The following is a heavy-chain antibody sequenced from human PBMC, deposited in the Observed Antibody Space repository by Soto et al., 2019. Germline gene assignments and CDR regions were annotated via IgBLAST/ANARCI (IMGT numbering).Heavy chain of an antibody. J-gene: IGHJ5*02. CDR3: ARDHQCCRLENWFDP. CDR1: GGTFSSYA. D-gene: IGHD6-19*01. CDR2: IIPIFGTA. V-gene: IGHV1-69*13. Sequence: SVKVSCKASGGTFSSYAISWVRQAPGQGLEWMGGIIPIFGTANYAQKFQGRVTITADESTSTAYMELSSLRSEDTAVYYCARDHQCCRLENWFDPWGQGTLVTV.